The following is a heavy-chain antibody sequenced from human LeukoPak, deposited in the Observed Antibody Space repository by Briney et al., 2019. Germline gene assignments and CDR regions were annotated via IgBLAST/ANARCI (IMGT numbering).Heavy chain of an antibody. CDR1: GGSISSGDYY. D-gene: IGHD3-3*02. V-gene: IGHV4-61*08. CDR3: ARRVISEFSIDKGNWLDP. J-gene: IGHJ5*02. CDR2: ILSGGST. Sequence: PSDTLSLTCTVSGGSISSGDYYWNWIRQSPGKGLEWIGYILSGGSTHHNPSLTGRISLSVDTSKNQFSLKLSSVTAADTAVYYCARRVISEFSIDKGNWLDPWGQGTLVTVSS.